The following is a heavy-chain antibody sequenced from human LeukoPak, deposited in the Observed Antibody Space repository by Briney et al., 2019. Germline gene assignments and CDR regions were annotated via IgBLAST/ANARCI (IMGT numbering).Heavy chain of an antibody. Sequence: PSETLSLTCSVSGGSISSSDYYWVWLRQSPGKGLEWIGSIYYSGRTYYNPSLKSRVTISVDTSKKQFSLRLTSVTAADTAMYSCARDVIIMGRGGFDIWGRGTMVTVSS. D-gene: IGHD2-15*01. V-gene: IGHV4-39*07. J-gene: IGHJ3*02. CDR3: ARDVIIMGRGGFDI. CDR1: GGSISSSDYY. CDR2: IYYSGRT.